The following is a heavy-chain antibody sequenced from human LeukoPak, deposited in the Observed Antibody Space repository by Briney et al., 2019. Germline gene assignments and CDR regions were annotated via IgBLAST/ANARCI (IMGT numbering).Heavy chain of an antibody. CDR1: GFTFTTFA. D-gene: IGHD2-8*01. V-gene: IGHV3-23*01. Sequence: GGSLRPSFACFGFTFTTFAMNWVRQAPGKGLEWVAVICGSGYTTDYEVTVKAWFTIYRDNLENMLYLQMNSLRAEETAVYYCAKKRYEDGTSSPLYLDVWGQGTTVTVSS. CDR2: ICGSGYTT. J-gene: IGHJ6*02. CDR3: AKKRYEDGTSSPLYLDV.